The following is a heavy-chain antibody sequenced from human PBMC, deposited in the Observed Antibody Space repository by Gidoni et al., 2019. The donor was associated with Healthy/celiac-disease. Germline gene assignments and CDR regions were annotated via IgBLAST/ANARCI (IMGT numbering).Heavy chain of an antibody. Sequence: QGQRVEHGEGQVQPGRYLRLSRAASGSPFRSSAMPWVRQAPGRGLELVAVISSDGSNNYYADSGKGRFTISRDNSKITLSLQMNSLRAEDTAVYYCASDNITMIPLDYWGQGTLVTVSS. CDR1: GSPFRSSA. CDR2: ISSDGSNN. CDR3: ASDNITMIPLDY. D-gene: IGHD3-22*01. J-gene: IGHJ4*02. V-gene: IGHV3-30*01.